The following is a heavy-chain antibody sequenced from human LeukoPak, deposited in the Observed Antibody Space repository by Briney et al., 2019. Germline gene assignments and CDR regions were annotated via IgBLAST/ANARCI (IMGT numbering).Heavy chain of an antibody. CDR1: GFTFDDYG. V-gene: IGHV3-20*01. Sequence: GGSLRLSCAASGFTFDDYGMSWVRQAPGKGLEWVSGINWNGGSTGYADSVKGRFTTSRDNAKNSLYLQMNSLRAEDSALYHCARHDSSGYYWGTDYWGQGTLVTVSS. CDR2: INWNGGST. J-gene: IGHJ4*02. CDR3: ARHDSSGYYWGTDY. D-gene: IGHD3-22*01.